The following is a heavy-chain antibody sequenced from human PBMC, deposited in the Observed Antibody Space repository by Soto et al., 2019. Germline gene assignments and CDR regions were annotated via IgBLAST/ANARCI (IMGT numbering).Heavy chain of an antibody. V-gene: IGHV4-38-2*02. J-gene: IGHJ5*02. CDR3: EREYSSGWRPYWFDP. Sequence: PXETLSLTCSVSGYSISSGYYWCWIRQPPGKGLEWIGSIYHSGSTYYNPSLKSRVTISVDTSKNQFSLKLSSVTAADTAVYYCEREYSSGWRPYWFDPWGQGTLVTVSS. CDR1: GYSISSGYY. D-gene: IGHD6-19*01. CDR2: IYHSGST.